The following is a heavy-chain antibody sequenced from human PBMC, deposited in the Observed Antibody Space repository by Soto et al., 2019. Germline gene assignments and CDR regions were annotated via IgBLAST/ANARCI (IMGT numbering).Heavy chain of an antibody. D-gene: IGHD3-22*01. J-gene: IGHJ4*02. V-gene: IGHV4-34*01. CDR3: AGCYDSSGYCLLFDY. CDR2: INHSGST. CDR1: GGSFSGYY. Sequence: PSETLSLTCAVYGGSFSGYYWSWIRQPPGKGLEWIGEINHSGSTNYNPSLKSRVTISVDTSKNQFSLKLSSVTAADTAVYYCAGCYDSSGYCLLFDYWGQGTLVTVSS.